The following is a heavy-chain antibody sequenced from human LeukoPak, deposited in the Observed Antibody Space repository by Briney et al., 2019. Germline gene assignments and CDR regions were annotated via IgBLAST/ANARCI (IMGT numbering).Heavy chain of an antibody. V-gene: IGHV3-74*01. Sequence: PGGSLRLSCAASGFTFSSYWKHWVHQAPGKGLEWVSRINSDGGSTTYADSVKGRFTISRDNAKNTMYLQMSSLRADDSAVYYCGRGGLTGQMAAFDYWGQGALVTVST. CDR3: GRGGLTGQMAAFDY. CDR1: GFTFSSYW. CDR2: INSDGGST. J-gene: IGHJ4*02. D-gene: IGHD3-9*01.